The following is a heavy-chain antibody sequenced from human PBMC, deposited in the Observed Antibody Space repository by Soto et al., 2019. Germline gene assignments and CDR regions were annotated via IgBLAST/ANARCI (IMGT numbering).Heavy chain of an antibody. CDR1: GFTFSSYS. CDR3: ARVISMDLLLHTAPGY. J-gene: IGHJ4*02. D-gene: IGHD5-18*01. Sequence: GSLRLSCAASGFTFSSYSMNWVRQAPGKGLVWISYISSSSSTIYYADSVKGRFTISRDNAKNSLYLQMNSLRDEDTAVYYCARVISMDLLLHTAPGYWGQGTLVTVSS. CDR2: ISSSSSTI. V-gene: IGHV3-48*02.